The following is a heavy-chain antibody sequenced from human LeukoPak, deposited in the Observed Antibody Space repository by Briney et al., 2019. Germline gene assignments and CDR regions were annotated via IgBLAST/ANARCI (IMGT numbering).Heavy chain of an antibody. D-gene: IGHD5-24*01. V-gene: IGHV4-59*11. CDR3: ARSQNGYNVVFDY. Sequence: SETLSLTCTVSGGSISSHYWSWIRQPPGKGLEWIGYIYYSGSTNYNPCLKRRVTISVDTSKNQFSLKLSSVTAADTAVYYCARSQNGYNVVFDYWGQGTLVTVSS. CDR2: IYYSGST. J-gene: IGHJ4*02. CDR1: GGSISSHY.